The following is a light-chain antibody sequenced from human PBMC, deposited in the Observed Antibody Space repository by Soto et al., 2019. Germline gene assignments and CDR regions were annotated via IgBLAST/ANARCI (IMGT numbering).Light chain of an antibody. CDR2: DVS. Sequence: QSALTQPASVSGSPGQSITISCTGTSSDVGGYNYVSWYQQHPGKAPKFMIYDVSNRPSGVSNRFSGSKSGNTASLTISGLQAEDEADYYGSSYTSSSTLVFGGGTKLTVL. CDR1: SSDVGGYNY. J-gene: IGLJ2*01. CDR3: SSYTSSSTLV. V-gene: IGLV2-14*01.